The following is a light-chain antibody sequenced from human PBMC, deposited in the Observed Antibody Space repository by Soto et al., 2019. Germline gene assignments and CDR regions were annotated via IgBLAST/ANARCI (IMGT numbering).Light chain of an antibody. CDR1: QDISSW. CDR3: QQGHSFPLT. Sequence: DIQMTQSPPSMSASVGDRVTLTCRASQDISSWLAWYQQKAGRAPKLLIYAASNLQSGVPSRFSGRGSGTVFTLTISRLQPEDFATYYCQQGHSFPLTFGGGTKVEI. V-gene: IGKV1D-12*01. J-gene: IGKJ4*01. CDR2: AAS.